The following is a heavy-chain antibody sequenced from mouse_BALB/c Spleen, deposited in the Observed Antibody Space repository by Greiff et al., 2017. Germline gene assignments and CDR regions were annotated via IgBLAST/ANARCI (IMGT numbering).Heavy chain of an antibody. V-gene: IGHV1-14*01. CDR2: INPPNDGT. Sequence: VQLKQSGPELVKPGASVKMSCKASGYTFTGSVMHWVKQKPGQGLEWIGYINPPNDGTKYNEKFQGKATLTSDKSSSTAYMELSSLTSEDSAVYCWARDYYGSSRDAMDYWGQGTSVTVSS. CDR3: ARDYYGSSRDAMDY. D-gene: IGHD1-1*01. CDR1: GYTFTGSV. J-gene: IGHJ4*01.